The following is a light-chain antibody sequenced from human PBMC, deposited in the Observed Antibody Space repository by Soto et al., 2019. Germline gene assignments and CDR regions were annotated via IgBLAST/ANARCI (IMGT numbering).Light chain of an antibody. J-gene: IGKJ1*01. CDR3: QQYNGYSRT. CDR1: QNINIW. V-gene: IGKV1-5*03. Sequence: DIQMTQYPSTLSASVGDRVTITYRASQNINIWLAWYQQKPGKAPKLLIFRASNLESGVPSRFSGSGSGTEFTLTISSMQPDDFATFYCQQYNGYSRTFGQGTKVDIK. CDR2: RAS.